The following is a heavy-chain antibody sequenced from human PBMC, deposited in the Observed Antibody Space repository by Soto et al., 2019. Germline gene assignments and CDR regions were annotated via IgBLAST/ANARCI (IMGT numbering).Heavy chain of an antibody. CDR3: TRHNGYDSSIDY. Sequence: GDALKISCQFSGYTFTCHFIIFVRQMPGKGLEWMGRIDPSDSYTDYSPTVQGNVTMSADKSINTAYLQWSSLQASDTAVYYCTRHNGYDSSIDYWGKGNMVNVSS. V-gene: IGHV5-10-1*01. CDR2: IDPSDSYT. CDR1: GYTFTCHF. J-gene: IGHJ4*02. D-gene: IGHD5-12*01.